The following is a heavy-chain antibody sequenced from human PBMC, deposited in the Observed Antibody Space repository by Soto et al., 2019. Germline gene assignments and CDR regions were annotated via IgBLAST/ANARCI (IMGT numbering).Heavy chain of an antibody. Sequence: PSETLSLTCTVSGASISSYYWAWIRQSPGKGLEWIGYIYYSGTTNYNPSLGSRVTISVAPSKNQFSLKLRSVTTADTAVYYCANEGTRSNLYDSWGQGILVTVSS. J-gene: IGHJ4*02. CDR3: ANEGTRSNLYDS. V-gene: IGHV4-59*01. CDR1: GASISSYY. D-gene: IGHD1-1*01. CDR2: IYYSGTT.